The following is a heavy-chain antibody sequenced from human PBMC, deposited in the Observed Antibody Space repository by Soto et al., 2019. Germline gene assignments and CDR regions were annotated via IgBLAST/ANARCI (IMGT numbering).Heavy chain of an antibody. D-gene: IGHD3-10*01. Sequence: GGSLRLSCAASGFTFSDYYMRWIRQAPGKRLEWVSYISSDSGTRYNADSVKGRFSISRDNAKYSLYLQMNSLRVEDTAVYYCVRTSITNLSGSGKYYHPSYYMDVWCKWTSGTVSS. V-gene: IGHV3-11*01. J-gene: IGHJ6*03. CDR1: GFTFSDYY. CDR2: ISSDSGTR. CDR3: VRTSITNLSGSGKYYHPSYYMDV.